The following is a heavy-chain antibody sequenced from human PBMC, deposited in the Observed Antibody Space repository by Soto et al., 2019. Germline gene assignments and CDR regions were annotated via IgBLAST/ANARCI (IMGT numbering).Heavy chain of an antibody. V-gene: IGHV3-23*01. D-gene: IGHD3-9*01. Sequence: EVHLLESGGGLLQPGGSLRLSCVASGFTFRTYAVAWIRQAPGKGLEWVSVIGADGDGIQYADPVEGRFTISRENSQSSLCLQMNGMGAEDRAVDYCAKSSTSPRSRYFAWWGRGTLFTVAS. CDR3: AKSSTSPRSRYFAW. CDR1: GFTFRTYA. CDR2: IGADGDGI. J-gene: IGHJ4*02.